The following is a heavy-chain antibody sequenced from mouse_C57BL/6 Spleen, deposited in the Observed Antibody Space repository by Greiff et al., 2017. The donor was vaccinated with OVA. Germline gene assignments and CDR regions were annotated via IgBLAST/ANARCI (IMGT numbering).Heavy chain of an antibody. CDR1: GFTFSSYA. V-gene: IGHV5-4*01. J-gene: IGHJ4*01. D-gene: IGHD2-3*01. CDR3: ARDDGSDAMDY. Sequence: EVQVVESGGGLVKPGGSLKLSCAASGFTFSSYAMSWVRQTPEKRLEWVATISDGGSYTYYPDNVKGRFTISRDNAKNNLYLQMSHLKSEDTAMYYCARDDGSDAMDYWGQGTSVTVSS. CDR2: ISDGGSYT.